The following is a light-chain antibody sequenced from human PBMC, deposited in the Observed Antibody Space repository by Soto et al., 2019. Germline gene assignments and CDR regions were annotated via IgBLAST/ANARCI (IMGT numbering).Light chain of an antibody. CDR2: LNSDGSH. J-gene: IGLJ2*01. CDR3: QTWGTGPLV. CDR1: SGHTTYA. Sequence: QPVLTQSPSASASLGASVKLTCTLSSGHTTYAIAWHQQQPEKGPRYLMNLNSDGSHSKGDGISDRFSGSSSGAERYLTISSLQSEDEADYYCQTWGTGPLVFGGGTKLTVL. V-gene: IGLV4-69*01.